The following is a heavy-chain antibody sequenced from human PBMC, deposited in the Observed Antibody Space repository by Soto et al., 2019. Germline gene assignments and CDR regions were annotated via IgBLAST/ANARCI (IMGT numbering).Heavy chain of an antibody. CDR2: IYYSGST. D-gene: IGHD3-10*01. CDR1: GGSISSGGYY. Sequence: SETLSLTCTVSGGSISSGGYYWSWIRQHPGKGLEWIGYIYYSGSTYYNPSLKSRVTISVDTSKNQFSLTLSSVTAADTAVYYCARDKKGYYYGSGSYYNPSRGMDVWGQGTTVTVSS. CDR3: ARDKKGYYYGSGSYYNPSRGMDV. V-gene: IGHV4-31*03. J-gene: IGHJ6*02.